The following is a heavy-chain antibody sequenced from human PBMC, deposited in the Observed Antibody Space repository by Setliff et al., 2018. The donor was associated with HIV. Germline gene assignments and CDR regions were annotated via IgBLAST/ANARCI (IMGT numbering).Heavy chain of an antibody. CDR3: ARDSRDIVVVIAPEPEPYYYYGMDA. J-gene: IGHJ6*04. Sequence: ASVKVSCKASGYTFTSYTMHWVRQAPGQRLEWMGWISAYNGNTNYAQKFQGRVTITADKSTSTAYMELSSLRSEDTAVYYCARDSRDIVVVIAPEPEPYYYYGMDAWGEGTTVTVSS. CDR2: ISAYNGNT. D-gene: IGHD2-15*01. V-gene: IGHV1-3*01. CDR1: GYTFTSYT.